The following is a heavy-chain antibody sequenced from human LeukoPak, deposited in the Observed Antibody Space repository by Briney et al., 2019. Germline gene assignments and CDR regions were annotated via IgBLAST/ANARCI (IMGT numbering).Heavy chain of an antibody. J-gene: IGHJ5*02. Sequence: GESLQISCEGSGYSFTSYWIGWVRPMPGKGVEWMGIIYPGDSDTRYSPSFQGQVTISADKSISTAYLQWSSLKASDTAMYCCARHRGPLNWFDPWGQGTLVTVSS. CDR2: IYPGDSDT. V-gene: IGHV5-51*01. CDR1: GYSFTSYW. D-gene: IGHD3-10*01. CDR3: ARHRGPLNWFDP.